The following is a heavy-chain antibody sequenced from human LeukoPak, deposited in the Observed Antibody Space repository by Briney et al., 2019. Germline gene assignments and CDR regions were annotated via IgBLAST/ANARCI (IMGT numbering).Heavy chain of an antibody. CDR3: ARGVSSYYFDY. D-gene: IGHD2-15*01. CDR1: GFTFSSYS. J-gene: IGHJ4*02. V-gene: IGHV3-21*01. Sequence: GGSLRLSCAASGFTFSSYSMNWVRQAPGKWLEWVSSISSSSSYIYYADSVKGRFNISRDKAKNSLYLQMNSLRAEDTAVYYCARGVSSYYFDYWGQGTLVTVSS. CDR2: ISSSSSYI.